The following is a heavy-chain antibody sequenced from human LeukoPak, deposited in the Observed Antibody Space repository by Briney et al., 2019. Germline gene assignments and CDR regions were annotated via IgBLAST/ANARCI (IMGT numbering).Heavy chain of an antibody. Sequence: PGGSLRLSCAASGLSLTTHGMHWVRQAPGKGLEWVAVIWYDGSNKYYADSVKGRFTISRDNSKNMLYLQMNSLRAEDTAVYYCASVYSYGWFDYWGQGTLVTVSS. CDR1: GLSLTTHG. J-gene: IGHJ5*01. V-gene: IGHV3-33*01. CDR2: IWYDGSNK. CDR3: ASVYSYGWFDY. D-gene: IGHD5-18*01.